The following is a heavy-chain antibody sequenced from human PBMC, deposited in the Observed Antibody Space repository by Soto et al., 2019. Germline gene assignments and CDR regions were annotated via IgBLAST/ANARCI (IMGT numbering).Heavy chain of an antibody. D-gene: IGHD1-7*01. J-gene: IGHJ4*02. Sequence: SVKVSCKASGGTFSSYAISWVRQAPGQGLEWMGGIIPIFGTANYAQKFQGRVTITADESTSTAYMELSSLRSEDTAVYYCARGQRITGTTTFDYWGQGTLVTVSS. CDR1: GGTFSSYA. CDR3: ARGQRITGTTTFDY. CDR2: IIPIFGTA. V-gene: IGHV1-69*13.